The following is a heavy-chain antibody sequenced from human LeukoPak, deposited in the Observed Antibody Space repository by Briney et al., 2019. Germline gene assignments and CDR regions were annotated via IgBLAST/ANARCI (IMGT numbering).Heavy chain of an antibody. CDR2: IYRGGST. V-gene: IGHV3-66*01. D-gene: IGHD6-19*01. J-gene: IGHJ4*02. Sequence: PGGSLRLSCTASGFTFGDYAMSWVRQAPGKGLEWVSVIYRGGSTYYADSVKGRFTISRDNSKNTVYLQMSSLRAEDTAVYYCARDPMRGTAVAGDYWGQGTLVTVSS. CDR3: ARDPMRGTAVAGDY. CDR1: GFTFGDYA.